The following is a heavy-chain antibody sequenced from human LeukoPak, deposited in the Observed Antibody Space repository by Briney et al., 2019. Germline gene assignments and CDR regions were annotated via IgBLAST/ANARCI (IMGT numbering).Heavy chain of an antibody. CDR1: VYTFTSYG. CDR3: AREDSYCGGDCYNWFDP. Sequence: GASVKVSCKASVYTFTSYGISWVRQAPGQGLEWMGWISAYNGNTNYAQKLQGRVTMTTDTSTSTAYMELRSLRSDDTAVYYCAREDSYCGGDCYNWFDPWGQGTLVTVSS. D-gene: IGHD2-21*02. CDR2: ISAYNGNT. V-gene: IGHV1-18*01. J-gene: IGHJ5*02.